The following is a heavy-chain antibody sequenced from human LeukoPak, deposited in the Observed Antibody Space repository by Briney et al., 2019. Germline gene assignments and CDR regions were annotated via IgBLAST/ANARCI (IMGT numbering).Heavy chain of an antibody. CDR1: GFAFSSHW. V-gene: IGHV3-7*03. D-gene: IGHD3-10*01. CDR2: VDREGSDK. J-gene: IGHJ4*02. Sequence: PGGSLRLSCAASGFAFSSHWMNWVRQAPGKGLEWVANVDREGSDKNYVDSVKGRFTISRDNSKNTLYLQMNSLRAEDTAVYYCAKDRSYSGFSGRGAYFDYWGQGTLVTVSS. CDR3: AKDRSYSGFSGRGAYFDY.